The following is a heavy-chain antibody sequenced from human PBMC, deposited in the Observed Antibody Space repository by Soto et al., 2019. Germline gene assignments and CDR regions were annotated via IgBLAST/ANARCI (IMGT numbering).Heavy chain of an antibody. V-gene: IGHV3-11*06. Sequence: GGSLRLSCAASGFTFSDYYMSWIRQAPGKGLEWVSYISSSSSYTNYADSVKGRFTISRDNAKNSLYLQMNSLRAEDTAVYYCARDCSSTSCYPDYWGQGTLVTAPQ. CDR1: GFTFSDYY. J-gene: IGHJ4*02. CDR2: ISSSSSYT. D-gene: IGHD2-2*01. CDR3: ARDCSSTSCYPDY.